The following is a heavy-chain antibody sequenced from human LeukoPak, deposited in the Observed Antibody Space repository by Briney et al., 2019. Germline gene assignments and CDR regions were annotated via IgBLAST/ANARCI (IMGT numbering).Heavy chain of an antibody. CDR3: AKDQVWIVVGSFDY. CDR1: GFTFSSYA. D-gene: IGHD3-22*01. CDR2: ISGGGSST. Sequence: GGSLRLSCAASGFTFSSYAMSWVRQAPGKGLEWVSGISGGGSSTYYADSVKGRFTISRDNSKNTLYLQMTSLRAEDTAVYYCAKDQVWIVVGSFDYWGQGTLVTVSS. V-gene: IGHV3-23*01. J-gene: IGHJ4*02.